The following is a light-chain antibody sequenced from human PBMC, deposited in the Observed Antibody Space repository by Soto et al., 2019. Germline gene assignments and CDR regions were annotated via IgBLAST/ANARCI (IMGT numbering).Light chain of an antibody. CDR3: QQSYNSPQT. CDR1: QTIMTY. Sequence: DIQMTQSPSSLSASVGDAVTITCRASQTIMTYLNWYQLKPGKPPRLLIYAASSLQSGVPSRFSGSGSGTDFTLTISSLQPEDFATYSCQQSYNSPQTFGQGTKVEIK. CDR2: AAS. V-gene: IGKV1-39*01. J-gene: IGKJ1*01.